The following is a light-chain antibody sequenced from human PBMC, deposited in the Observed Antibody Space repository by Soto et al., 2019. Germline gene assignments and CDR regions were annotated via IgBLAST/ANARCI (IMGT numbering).Light chain of an antibody. J-gene: IGKJ1*01. CDR3: QQYNDWPPT. V-gene: IGKV3-15*01. CDR2: GAS. CDR1: QSVRSK. Sequence: ELVMTQSPGTLSASPGERAKLSCRASQSVRSKLAWYQQKPGQAPRLLIYGASTRATGIPARFSGSGSGTEFTLSIGSLQSEDFAVYYCQQYNDWPPTFGQGTKVDIK.